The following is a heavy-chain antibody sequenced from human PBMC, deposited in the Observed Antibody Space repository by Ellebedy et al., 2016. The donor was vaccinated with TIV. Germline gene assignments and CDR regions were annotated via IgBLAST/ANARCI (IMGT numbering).Heavy chain of an antibody. Sequence: SVKVSXXASGGTFSNSAISWVRQAPGQGLEWMGRIIPIVGTNYAQKFQGRVTMTTDTSTGTAYMELRSLTSDDTAVYYCARAPFKGSSGWYNPTYYYYHMDVWGSGTTVTVSS. CDR2: IIPIVGT. D-gene: IGHD6-19*01. CDR3: ARAPFKGSSGWYNPTYYYYHMDV. J-gene: IGHJ6*03. V-gene: IGHV1-69*04. CDR1: GGTFSNSA.